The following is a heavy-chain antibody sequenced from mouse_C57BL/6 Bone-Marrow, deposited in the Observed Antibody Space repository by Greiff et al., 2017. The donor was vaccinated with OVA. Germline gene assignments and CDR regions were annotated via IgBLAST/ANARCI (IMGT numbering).Heavy chain of an antibody. CDR2: INPNNGGT. J-gene: IGHJ3*01. V-gene: IGHV1-26*01. Sequence: VQLQQSGPELVKPGASVKISCKASGNTFTDYYMNWVKQSHGKSLEWIGDINPNNGGTSYNQKFKGKATLTVDKSSSTAYMELRSLTSEDSAVYYCARLGYDYDVPWCAYWGQGTLVTVSA. D-gene: IGHD2-4*01. CDR3: ARLGYDYDVPWCAY. CDR1: GNTFTDYY.